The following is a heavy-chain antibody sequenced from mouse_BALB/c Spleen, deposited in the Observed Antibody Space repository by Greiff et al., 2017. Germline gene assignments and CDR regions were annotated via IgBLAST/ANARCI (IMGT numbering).Heavy chain of an antibody. CDR2: IWTGGGT. D-gene: IGHD2-2*01. CDR1: GFSLTSYD. V-gene: IGHV2-9-2*01. CDR3: AKPYGYDWFAY. J-gene: IGHJ3*01. Sequence: QVQLKESGPGLVAPSQSLSITCTVSGFSLTSYDISWIRQPPGKGLEWLGVIWTGGGTNYNSAFMSRLSISKDNSKSQVFLKLNSLQTDDTATYYCAKPYGYDWFAYWGQGTLVTVSA.